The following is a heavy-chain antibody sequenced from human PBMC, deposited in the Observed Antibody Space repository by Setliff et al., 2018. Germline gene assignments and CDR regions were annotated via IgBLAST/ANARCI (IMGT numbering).Heavy chain of an antibody. Sequence: SETLSLTCNVSGGSISSRTYYWSWIRQPAGKGLEWIGHIYTSWSTNYNPSLKSRVTIFVDTSKNQFSLNLNSVTAADTGVYYCATTGTYRYFDYWGQGTLVTVSS. CDR1: GGSISSRTYY. CDR3: ATTGTYRYFDY. J-gene: IGHJ4*02. CDR2: IYTSWST. V-gene: IGHV4-61*09. D-gene: IGHD1-1*01.